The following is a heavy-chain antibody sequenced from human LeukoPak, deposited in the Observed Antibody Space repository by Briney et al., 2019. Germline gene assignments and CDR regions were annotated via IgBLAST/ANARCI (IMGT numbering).Heavy chain of an antibody. CDR1: ELTVSSNF. V-gene: IGHV3-66*01. CDR3: AKSGVSD. CDR2: IYSGGST. Sequence: GGSLRLSCAASELTVSSNFMSWVRQVPGKGLEWVSVIYSGGSTNYADSVKGRFTISRDNSKNTLYLQMNSLRAEDTAVYYCAKSGVSDWGQGTLVTVSS. J-gene: IGHJ4*02.